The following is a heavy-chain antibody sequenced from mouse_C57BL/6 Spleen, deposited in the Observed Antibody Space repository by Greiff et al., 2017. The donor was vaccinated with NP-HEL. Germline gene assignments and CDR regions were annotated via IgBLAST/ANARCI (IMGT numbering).Heavy chain of an antibody. J-gene: IGHJ1*03. V-gene: IGHV5-4*01. CDR1: GFTFSSYA. D-gene: IGHD1-1*01. CDR2: ISDGGSYT. CDR3: AGGSSYDWYFDV. Sequence: EVQGVESGGGLVKPGGSLKLSCAASGFTFSSYAMSWVRQTPEKRLEWVATISDGGSYTYYPDNVKGRFTISRDNAKNNLYLQMSHLKSEDTAMYYCAGGSSYDWYFDVWGTGTTVTVSS.